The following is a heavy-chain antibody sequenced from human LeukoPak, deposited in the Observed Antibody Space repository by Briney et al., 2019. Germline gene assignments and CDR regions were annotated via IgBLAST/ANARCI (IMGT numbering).Heavy chain of an antibody. J-gene: IGHJ4*02. CDR3: ARSGRRWLQYVDY. CDR2: IYYSGST. D-gene: IGHD5-24*01. Sequence: SSETLSLTCTVSGGSISSYYWSWIRQPPGKGLEWIGYIYYSGSTNYNPSLKSRVTISVDTPKNQFSLKLSSVTAADTAVYYCARSGRRWLQYVDYWGQGTLVTVSS. CDR1: GGSISSYY. V-gene: IGHV4-59*12.